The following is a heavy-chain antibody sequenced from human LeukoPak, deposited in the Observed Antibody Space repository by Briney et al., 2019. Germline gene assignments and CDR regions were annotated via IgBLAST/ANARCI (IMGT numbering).Heavy chain of an antibody. D-gene: IGHD6-19*01. CDR2: TYYSGST. Sequence: SETLSLTCTVSGGSLSSYYWTWIRQPPGKGLEWIGYTYYSGSTNYNPSLKSRVTISVDTSKNQCSLKLSSVTAADTAVYYGASRNGGYSTGWYNYWGQGTLVTVSS. J-gene: IGHJ4*02. V-gene: IGHV4-59*08. CDR3: ASRNGGYSTGWYNY. CDR1: GGSLSSYY.